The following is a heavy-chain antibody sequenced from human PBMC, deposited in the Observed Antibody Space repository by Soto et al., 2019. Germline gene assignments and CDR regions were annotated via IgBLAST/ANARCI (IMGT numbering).Heavy chain of an antibody. Sequence: ASVKVSCKASGYMFTRLGITWVRQAPGHGLEWMGWISAYDGDTKYAQKVQGRVTMTTDTSTSTAYMDLRSLRSDDTAVYYCGISPESYYDSSGSVDYWGQGTLVTVSS. CDR1: GYMFTRLG. CDR2: ISAYDGDT. J-gene: IGHJ4*02. D-gene: IGHD3-22*01. CDR3: GISPESYYDSSGSVDY. V-gene: IGHV1-18*01.